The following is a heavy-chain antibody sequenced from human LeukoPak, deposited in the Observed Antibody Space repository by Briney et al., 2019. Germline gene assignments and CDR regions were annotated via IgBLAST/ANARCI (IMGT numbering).Heavy chain of an antibody. J-gene: IGHJ3*02. Sequence: GASVKVSCKVSGYTLTELSMHWVRQAPGKGLEWMGGFDPEDGETIYAQKFQGRVTMTEDTSTDTAYMELGSLRSEDTAVYYCATDSTIFGVVTPGDAFDIWGQGTMVTVSS. V-gene: IGHV1-24*01. CDR3: ATDSTIFGVVTPGDAFDI. D-gene: IGHD3-3*01. CDR2: FDPEDGET. CDR1: GYTLTELS.